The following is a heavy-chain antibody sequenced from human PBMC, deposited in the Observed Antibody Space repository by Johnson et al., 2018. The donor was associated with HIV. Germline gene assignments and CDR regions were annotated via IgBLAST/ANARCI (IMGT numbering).Heavy chain of an antibody. V-gene: IGHV3-66*01. CDR3: AGGVAVAFDI. D-gene: IGHD6-19*01. J-gene: IGHJ3*02. CDR1: GFTVSTNS. CDR2: IYSGDNT. Sequence: VQLVESGGGLVQPGGSLRLSCAASGFTVSTNSMSWVRPAPGQGLAWVSVIYSGDNTLYADSVKGRFIVSRDNSKNTLYVQMNSLRAEDTAVYYCAGGVAVAFDIWGPGTMVTVSS.